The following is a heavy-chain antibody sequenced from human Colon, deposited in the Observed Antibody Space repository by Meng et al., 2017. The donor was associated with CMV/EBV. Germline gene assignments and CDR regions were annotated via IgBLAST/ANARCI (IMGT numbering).Heavy chain of an antibody. V-gene: IGHV3-23*01. CDR1: GFSFSRCS. D-gene: IGHD1-26*01. CDR2: ISGTIDKT. J-gene: IGHJ4*02. CDR3: ATSPQPSGGSYWDYYFDH. Sequence: GESLKISCAASGFSFSRCSMSWIRQAPGKGLEWVATISGTIDKTYTAESVKGRFTISRDNSKDTLYLHMDTLRAEDTAVYYCATSPQPSGGSYWDYYFDHWGQGTLVTVSS.